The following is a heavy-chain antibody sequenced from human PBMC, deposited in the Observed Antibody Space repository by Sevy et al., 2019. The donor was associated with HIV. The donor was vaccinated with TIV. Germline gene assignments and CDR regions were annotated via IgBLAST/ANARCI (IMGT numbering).Heavy chain of an antibody. V-gene: IGHV3-30-3*01. Sequence: GGSLRLSCAASGFTFSSYAMHWVRQAPGKGLEWVAVISYDGSNKYYADSVKGRFTISRDNSKNTLYLQMDGLGAEDTALYYCAGDDEPDYYYFDMDVWGQGTTVTVSS. J-gene: IGHJ6*02. CDR3: AGDDEPDYYYFDMDV. CDR1: GFTFSSYA. CDR2: ISYDGSNK.